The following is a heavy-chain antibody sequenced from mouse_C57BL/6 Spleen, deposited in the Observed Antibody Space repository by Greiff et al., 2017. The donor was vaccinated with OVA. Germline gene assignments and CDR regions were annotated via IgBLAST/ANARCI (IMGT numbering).Heavy chain of an antibody. V-gene: IGHV1-55*01. CDR1: GYTFTSYW. J-gene: IGHJ2*01. Sequence: QVQLQQPGAELVKPGASVKMSCKASGYTFTSYWITWVKQRPGQGLEWIGDIYPGSGSTNYNEKFKSKATLTVDTSSSTAYMQLSSLTSEDSAVYYCARVGSSPYYFDYWGQGTTLTVSS. D-gene: IGHD1-1*01. CDR2: IYPGSGST. CDR3: ARVGSSPYYFDY.